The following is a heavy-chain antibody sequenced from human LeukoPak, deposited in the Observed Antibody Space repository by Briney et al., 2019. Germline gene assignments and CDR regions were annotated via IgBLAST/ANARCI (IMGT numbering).Heavy chain of an antibody. CDR2: IYSGGSA. CDR1: GFTFSSKY. D-gene: IGHD6-13*01. Sequence: GGSLRLSCAASGFTFSSKYMSWVRQAPGKGLEWVSVIYSGGSAYYADSVKGRFTISRDNSENTVDLQMNSLRVEDTAVYYCTMRGNTWYDCWGQGTLVAVSS. V-gene: IGHV3-53*01. J-gene: IGHJ4*02. CDR3: TMRGNTWYDC.